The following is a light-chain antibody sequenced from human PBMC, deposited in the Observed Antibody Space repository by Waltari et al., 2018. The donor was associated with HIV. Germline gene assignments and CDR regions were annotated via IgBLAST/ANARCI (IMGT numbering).Light chain of an antibody. J-gene: IGLJ1*01. CDR1: SSTIGNNF. CDR2: DNN. CDR3: GTWDGRLSAGV. Sequence: QSVLTQPPSVSAAPGQRVNISCSGGSSTIGNNFVCWYQQSSGLPPRLLIYDNNKRPLGIPGRFSASKSGTSASLGIIGLQAEDEGDYYCGTWDGRLSAGVFGSGTHVIVL. V-gene: IGLV1-51*01.